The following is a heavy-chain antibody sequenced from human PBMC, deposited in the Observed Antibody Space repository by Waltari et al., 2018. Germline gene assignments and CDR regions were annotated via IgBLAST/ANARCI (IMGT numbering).Heavy chain of an antibody. Sequence: QVQLQESGPGLVKPSETLSLTCTVSGGSLSSHYWTWIRQPPGKGLEWIGYIYYSGSTNYNPSLKSRVTISVDTSKNQFSLKLSSVTAADTAVYYCASATVANWFDPWGQGTLVTVSS. D-gene: IGHD4-17*01. V-gene: IGHV4-59*11. CDR1: GGSLSSHY. CDR2: IYYSGST. CDR3: ASATVANWFDP. J-gene: IGHJ5*02.